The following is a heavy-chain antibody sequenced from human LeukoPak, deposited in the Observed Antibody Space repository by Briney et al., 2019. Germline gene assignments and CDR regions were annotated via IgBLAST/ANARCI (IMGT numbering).Heavy chain of an antibody. CDR3: ARAPGIAARPSWFDP. CDR2: IYYSGST. D-gene: IGHD6-6*01. V-gene: IGHV4-59*01. CDR1: GGSISNYY. Sequence: SETLSLTCTVSGGSISNYYWSWIRQPPGKGLECIGYIYYSGSTNYNPSLKSRVTISVDTSKNQFSLKLNSVTAANTAVYYCARAPGIAARPSWFDPWGQGTLVTVSS. J-gene: IGHJ5*02.